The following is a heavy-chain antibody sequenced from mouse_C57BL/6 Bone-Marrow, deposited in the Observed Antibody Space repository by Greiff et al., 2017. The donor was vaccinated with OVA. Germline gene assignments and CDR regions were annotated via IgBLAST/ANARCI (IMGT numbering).Heavy chain of an antibody. CDR1: GCTFTSYW. CDR3: ARWGDY. J-gene: IGHJ2*01. CDR2: IDPSDSYT. V-gene: IGHV1-50*01. Sequence: VQLQQPGAELVKPGASVKLSCKASGCTFTSYWMQWVKQRPGQGLEWIGEIDPSDSYTNYNQKFKGKATLTVDTSSSTAYMQLSSLTSEDSAVYYCARWGDYWGQGTTLTVSS.